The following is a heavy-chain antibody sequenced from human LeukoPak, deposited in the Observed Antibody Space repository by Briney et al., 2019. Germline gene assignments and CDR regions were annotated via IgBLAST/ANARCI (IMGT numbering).Heavy chain of an antibody. CDR3: ARKEVATIFPFDY. D-gene: IGHD5-12*01. CDR1: GYSISNTYY. V-gene: IGHV4-38-2*02. Sequence: SETLSLTCTVSGYSISNTYYWGWIRQPPGKGLEWIGSIYHSGTTYYNPSLKSRVTISVDTSKNQFSLNLRSVTAADTAIYYCARKEVATIFPFDYWGQGTLVTVSS. CDR2: IYHSGTT. J-gene: IGHJ4*02.